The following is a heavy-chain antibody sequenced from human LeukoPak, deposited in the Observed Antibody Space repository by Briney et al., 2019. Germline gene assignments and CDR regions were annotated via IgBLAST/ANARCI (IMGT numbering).Heavy chain of an antibody. V-gene: IGHV4-59*08. D-gene: IGHD6-13*01. CDR2: IHYTGTT. CDR1: GGSISSYY. Sequence: PSETLSLTCTVSGGSISSYYWSWIRQPPGKGLDWIGYIHYTGTTNYNPSLKSRLTISLDTSKNQFSLSLSSVTAADTAVYYCAGHLQVAAAGMFDYWGQGSLVTVSS. J-gene: IGHJ4*02. CDR3: AGHLQVAAAGMFDY.